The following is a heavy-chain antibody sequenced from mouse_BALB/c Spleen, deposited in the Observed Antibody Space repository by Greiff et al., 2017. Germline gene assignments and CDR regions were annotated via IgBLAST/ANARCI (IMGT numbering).Heavy chain of an antibody. J-gene: IGHJ1*01. D-gene: IGHD1-2*01. CDR3: ARGAATLDWYFDV. Sequence: EVKLVESGGGLVKPGGSLKLSCAASGFTFSSYAMSWVRQTPEKRLEWVASISSGGSTYYPDSVKGRFTISRDNARNILYLQMSSLRSEDTAMYYCARGAATLDWYFDVWGAGTTVTVSS. CDR2: ISSGGST. CDR1: GFTFSSYA. V-gene: IGHV5-6-5*01.